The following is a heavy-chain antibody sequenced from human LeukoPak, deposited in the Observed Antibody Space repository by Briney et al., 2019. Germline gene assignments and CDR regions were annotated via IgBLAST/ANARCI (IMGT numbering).Heavy chain of an antibody. CDR3: AKDQSKVFGYFDL. Sequence: PGGSLRLSCAASGFTFSNYGIHWVRQAPGKGLEWVAFTLYDGNNKYYADSVKGRFTISRDNSKNTVYLQMNSLRPDDMAIYYCAKDQSKVFGYFDLWGRGTLVTVSS. CDR2: TLYDGNNK. V-gene: IGHV3-30*02. CDR1: GFTFSNYG. J-gene: IGHJ2*01.